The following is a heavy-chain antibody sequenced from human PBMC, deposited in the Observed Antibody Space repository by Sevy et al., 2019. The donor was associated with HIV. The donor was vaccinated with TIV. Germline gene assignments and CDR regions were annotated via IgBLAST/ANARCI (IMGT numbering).Heavy chain of an antibody. J-gene: IGHJ4*02. Sequence: ASVKVSCKASGYTFTSYDINWVRQATGQGLEWMGWMNPNSGNTGYAQKFQGRVTMTRNTSISTAYMGLSSLRSEDTAVYYCARGPPMITFGGVIVTPYYFDYWGQGTLVTVSS. D-gene: IGHD3-16*02. CDR3: ARGPPMITFGGVIVTPYYFDY. CDR2: MNPNSGNT. CDR1: GYTFTSYD. V-gene: IGHV1-8*01.